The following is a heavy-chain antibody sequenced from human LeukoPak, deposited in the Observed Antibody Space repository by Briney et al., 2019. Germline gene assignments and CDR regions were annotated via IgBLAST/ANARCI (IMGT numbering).Heavy chain of an antibody. CDR2: IYSGGST. CDR3: VTRLA. D-gene: IGHD3-16*01. Sequence: GGSLRLSCAASGFTVSSNYMSWVRQAPGRGLDWVSMIYSGGSTNYADSVKGRFTISRDSSKNTLYLQMNSLRAEDTAVYYCVTRLAWGQGTLVTVSS. J-gene: IGHJ5*02. CDR1: GFTVSSNY. V-gene: IGHV3-53*01.